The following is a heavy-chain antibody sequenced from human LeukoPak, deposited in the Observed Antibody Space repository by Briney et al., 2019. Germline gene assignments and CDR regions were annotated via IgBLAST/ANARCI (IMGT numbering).Heavy chain of an antibody. CDR1: GGSITTSY. CDR2: FYHSGTT. Sequence: SETLSLTCTVSGGSITTSYWSWIRQPAGKGLEWIGRFYHSGTTNYNPSLRSRVTISVDTSKNQFSLILSSVTAADTAVYYCARRNPGDFFDYWGQGSLVTVSS. D-gene: IGHD3-3*01. CDR3: ARRNPGDFFDY. J-gene: IGHJ4*02. V-gene: IGHV4-4*07.